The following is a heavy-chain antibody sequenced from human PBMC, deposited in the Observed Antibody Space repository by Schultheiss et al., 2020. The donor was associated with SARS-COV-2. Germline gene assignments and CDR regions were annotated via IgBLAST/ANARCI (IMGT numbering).Heavy chain of an antibody. Sequence: SETLSLTCTVSNDSIISAYYWVWIRQTPGKGLEWIGSIDHSGSTYYTPSLRRRISMSVDTSKNQFSLKLSSVTAADTAVYYCARGRAGYCSSTSCYIDYWGQGTLVTVSS. CDR2: IDHSGST. D-gene: IGHD2-2*03. J-gene: IGHJ4*02. CDR3: ARGRAGYCSSTSCYIDY. V-gene: IGHV4-38-2*02. CDR1: NDSIISAYY.